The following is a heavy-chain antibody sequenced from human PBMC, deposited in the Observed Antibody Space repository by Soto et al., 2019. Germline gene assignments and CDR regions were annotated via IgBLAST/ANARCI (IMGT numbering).Heavy chain of an antibody. J-gene: IGHJ5*02. CDR2: ISGSGGST. CDR3: AKDRTLWFGETYDP. CDR1: GFTFSSYA. Sequence: EVQLLESGGGLVQPGGSLRLSCAASGFTFSSYAMSWVRQAPRKGLEWVSAISGSGGSTYYADSVKGRFTISRDNSKNTLYLQMNSLRAEDTAVYYCAKDRTLWFGETYDPWGQGTLVTVSS. V-gene: IGHV3-23*01. D-gene: IGHD3-10*01.